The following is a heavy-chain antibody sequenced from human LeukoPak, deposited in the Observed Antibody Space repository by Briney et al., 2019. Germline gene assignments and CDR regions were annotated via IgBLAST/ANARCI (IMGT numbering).Heavy chain of an antibody. J-gene: IGHJ6*02. Sequence: GGSLRLSCAASGFTFSSYAMHWVRQAPGKGLEWVSGISWNSGSIGYADSVKGRFTISRDNAKNSLYLQMNSLRAEDTALYYCAKDSGSYYYYGMDVWGQGTTVTVSS. V-gene: IGHV3-9*01. CDR3: AKDSGSYYYYGMDV. CDR2: ISWNSGSI. CDR1: GFTFSSYA. D-gene: IGHD1-26*01.